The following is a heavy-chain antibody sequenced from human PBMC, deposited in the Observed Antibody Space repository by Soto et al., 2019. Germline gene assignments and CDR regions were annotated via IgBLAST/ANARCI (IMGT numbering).Heavy chain of an antibody. D-gene: IGHD2-8*01. V-gene: IGHV1-8*01. CDR1: GYTFTSYD. CDR3: ARGSIVLMVYAIYYYYYGMDV. CDR2: MNPNSGNT. J-gene: IGHJ6*02. Sequence: GASVKVSCKASGYTFTSYDINWVRQATGQGLEWMGWMNPNSGNTGYAQKFQGRVTMTRNTSISTAYMELSSLRSEDTAVYYCARGSIVLMVYAIYYYYYGMDVWAQGTTVTVSS.